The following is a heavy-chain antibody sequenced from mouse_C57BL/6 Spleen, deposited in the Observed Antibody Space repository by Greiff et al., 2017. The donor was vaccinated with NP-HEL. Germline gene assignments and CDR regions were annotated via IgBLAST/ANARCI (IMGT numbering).Heavy chain of an antibody. Sequence: VQLKQSGPGLVQPSPSLSITCTVSGFSLTSYGVHWVRQSPGKGLEWLGVIWRGGSTDSNAAFISRLSISTDNSKSQVFFKMNSLQAEDTAIYYCARNYYGSSYWYFDVWGTGTTVTVSS. V-gene: IGHV2-2*01. CDR1: GFSLTSYG. CDR2: IWRGGST. J-gene: IGHJ1*03. D-gene: IGHD1-1*01. CDR3: ARNYYGSSYWYFDV.